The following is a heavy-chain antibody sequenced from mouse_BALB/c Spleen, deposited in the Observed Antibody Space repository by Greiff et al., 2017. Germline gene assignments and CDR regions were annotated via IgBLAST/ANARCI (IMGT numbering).Heavy chain of an antibody. J-gene: IGHJ3*01. CDR3: ASPIQYSFAY. CDR2: INPYNGDT. V-gene: IGHV1-20*01. D-gene: IGHD5-1*01. Sequence: EVQLQQSGPELVKPGASVKISCKASGYSFTGYFMNWVKQSHGKSLEWIGRINPYNGDTFYNQKFKDKATLTVDKSSSTAYMQLSSPTSEDSAVYYCASPIQYSFAYWGQGTLVTVSA. CDR1: GYSFTGYF.